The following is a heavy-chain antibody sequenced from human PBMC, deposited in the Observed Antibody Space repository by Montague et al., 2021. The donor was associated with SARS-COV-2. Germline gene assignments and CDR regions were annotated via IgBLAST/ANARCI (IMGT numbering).Heavy chain of an antibody. J-gene: IGHJ6*02. D-gene: IGHD3-22*01. CDR3: ARGKDYYDSSGYYLPLNGMDV. CDR1: GFTVSSNY. Sequence: SLSLSCAASGFTVSSNYMSWVRQAPGKGLEWVSVIYSGGSTYYADSVKGRFTISRHNSKNTLYLQMNGLRAEDTAVYYCARGKDYYDSSGYYLPLNGMDVWGQGTTVTVSS. V-gene: IGHV3-53*04. CDR2: IYSGGST.